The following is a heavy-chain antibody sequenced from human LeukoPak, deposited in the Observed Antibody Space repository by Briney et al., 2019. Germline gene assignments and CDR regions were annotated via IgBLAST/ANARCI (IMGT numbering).Heavy chain of an antibody. V-gene: IGHV4-31*03. D-gene: IGHD3-22*01. Sequence: PSETLSLICTVSGGSISSGGYYWSWIRQHPGKGLEWIGYTYYSGSTYYNPSLKSRVTISVDTSKNQFSLKLSSVTAADTAVYYCARGGYDSSGYYRDYWGQGTLVTVSS. CDR1: GGSISSGGYY. J-gene: IGHJ4*02. CDR3: ARGGYDSSGYYRDY. CDR2: TYYSGST.